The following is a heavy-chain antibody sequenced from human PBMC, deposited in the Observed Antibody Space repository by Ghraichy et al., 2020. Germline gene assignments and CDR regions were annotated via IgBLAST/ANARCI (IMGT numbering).Heavy chain of an antibody. CDR1: GFTFSTYW. CDR2: INSDVSTT. V-gene: IGHV3-74*01. J-gene: IGHJ6*02. Sequence: GGSLRLSCAASGFTFSTYWMHWVRQAPGKGLVWISRINSDVSTTNYADSVKGRFTISRDSAKSTLYQQMNSLRAEDTAVYYCVRGYYYGMDVWGQGTTVTVSS. CDR3: VRGYYYGMDV.